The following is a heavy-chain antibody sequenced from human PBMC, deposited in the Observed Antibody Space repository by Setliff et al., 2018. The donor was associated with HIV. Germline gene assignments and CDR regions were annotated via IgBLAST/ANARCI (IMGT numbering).Heavy chain of an antibody. D-gene: IGHD6-13*01. CDR1: GFTFSGYA. Sequence: PGGSLRLSCAASGFTFSGYAMSWVRQAPGKGLEWVSVISGSGDGTIYADSVKGRFTISRGNAKNSLYLQMNSLRAEDTAVYYCARDLSPGITAPLDYWGQGTLVTVSS. J-gene: IGHJ4*02. V-gene: IGHV3-23*01. CDR2: ISGSGDGT. CDR3: ARDLSPGITAPLDY.